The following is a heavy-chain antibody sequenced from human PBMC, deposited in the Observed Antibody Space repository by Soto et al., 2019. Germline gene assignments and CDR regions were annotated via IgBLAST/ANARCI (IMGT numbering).Heavy chain of an antibody. CDR2: ISAHNGNT. D-gene: IGHD2-15*01. CDR3: ARTRYCSGGSCRAVFEY. Sequence: ASVKVSCKASGYTFTSYGICWVRQAPGQGLEWMGWISAHNGNTNYAQKLQGRVTMTTDTSTSTAYMELRSLRSDDTAVYYCARTRYCSGGSCRAVFEYSGQGTLVTVSS. J-gene: IGHJ4*02. V-gene: IGHV1-18*01. CDR1: GYTFTSYG.